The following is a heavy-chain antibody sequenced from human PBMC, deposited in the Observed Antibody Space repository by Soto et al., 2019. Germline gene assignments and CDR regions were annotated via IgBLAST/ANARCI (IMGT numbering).Heavy chain of an antibody. CDR1: GFTFSSYA. Sequence: PGGSLRLSCAASGFTFSSYAMSWVRHAPGKGLEWVSAISGSGGSTYYADSVKGRFTISRDNSKNTLYLQMNSLRAEDTAVYYCPKDHGKANWFDPWGQGTLVTVSS. CDR2: ISGSGGST. D-gene: IGHD1-26*01. V-gene: IGHV3-23*01. J-gene: IGHJ5*02. CDR3: PKDHGKANWFDP.